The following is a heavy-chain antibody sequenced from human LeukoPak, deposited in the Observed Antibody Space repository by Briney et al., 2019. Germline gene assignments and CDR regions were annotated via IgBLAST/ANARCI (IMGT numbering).Heavy chain of an antibody. V-gene: IGHV3-30*02. CDR2: IQYDEGNK. D-gene: IGHD3-10*02. Sequence: GGSLRLSCAASGFMFRKFWMNWVRQAPDKGLGWVSFIQYDEGNKFYADSVRGRFTISRDISKNTLYLQMSSLRAEDTAVYFCAKDNPVLDYWGQGTLVTVSS. J-gene: IGHJ4*02. CDR3: AKDNPVLDY. CDR1: GFMFRKFW.